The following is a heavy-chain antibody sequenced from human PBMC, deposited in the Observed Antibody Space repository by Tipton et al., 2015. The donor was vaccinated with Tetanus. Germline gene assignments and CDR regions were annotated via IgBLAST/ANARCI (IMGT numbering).Heavy chain of an antibody. D-gene: IGHD3-10*01. CDR2: IYPGDSDT. J-gene: IGHJ5*02. Sequence: QLVQSGAEVKKPGESLKISCKGSGYSFTSYWIGWVRQMPGKGLEWMGIIYPGDSDTRYSPSFQGQVTISADKSISTAYLQWSSLKASDTAMYYCARHGKVWFGELPTGAQGNNWFDPWGQGTLVTVSS. CDR3: ARHGKVWFGELPTGAQGNNWFDP. V-gene: IGHV5-51*01. CDR1: GYSFTSYW.